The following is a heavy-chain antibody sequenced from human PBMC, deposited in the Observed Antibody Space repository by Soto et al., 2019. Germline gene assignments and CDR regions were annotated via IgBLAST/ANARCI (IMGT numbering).Heavy chain of an antibody. CDR3: GRLEGLATISYYFDY. V-gene: IGHV4-39*01. CDR1: GGSISSRSYY. CDR2: IYYSGST. Sequence: SETLSLTCTVSGGSISSRSYYWGWIRQPPGKGLEWIGSIYYSGSTYYNPSLKSRVTISIDTSKNQFSLKLSSVTAADTAVYYCGRLEGLATISYYFDYWGQGALVTVSS. D-gene: IGHD3-9*01. J-gene: IGHJ4*02.